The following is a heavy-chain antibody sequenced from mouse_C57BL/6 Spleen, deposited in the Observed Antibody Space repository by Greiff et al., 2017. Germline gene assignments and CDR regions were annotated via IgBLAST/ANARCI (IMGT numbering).Heavy chain of an antibody. V-gene: IGHV1-82*01. CDR1: GYAFSSSG. D-gene: IGHD2-3*01. J-gene: IGHJ2*01. CDR2: IYPGDGDT. CDR3: ARDGYYVFDY. Sequence: QVQLKQSGPELVKPGASVKISCKASGYAFSSSGMNWVKQRPGKGLEWIGRIYPGDGDTNYNGKFKGKATLTADKSSSTAYMQLSSLTSEDSAVYFCARDGYYVFDYWGQGTTLTVSS.